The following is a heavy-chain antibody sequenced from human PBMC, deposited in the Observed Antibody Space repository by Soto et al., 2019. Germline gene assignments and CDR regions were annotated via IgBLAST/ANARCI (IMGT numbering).Heavy chain of an antibody. Sequence: ASVKVSCKVSGYTLTELSMHWVRQAPGKGLEWMGGFDPEDGETIYAQKFQGRVTMTEDTSTDTAYMELSSLRSEDTAVYYCATDLQGARFGVVIRSFDYWGQGTLVTVSS. J-gene: IGHJ4*02. CDR1: GYTLTELS. D-gene: IGHD3-3*01. CDR3: ATDLQGARFGVVIRSFDY. CDR2: FDPEDGET. V-gene: IGHV1-24*01.